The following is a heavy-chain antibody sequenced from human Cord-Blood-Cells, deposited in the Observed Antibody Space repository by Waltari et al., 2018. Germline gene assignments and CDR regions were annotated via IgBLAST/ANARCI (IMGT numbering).Heavy chain of an antibody. Sequence: QVQLQESGPGLVEPSETLALTCTVSGGSISSYYWSRSRQPAGKGLEWPGGIYTSGSTNYNPSLKSRVTRSVDTSKNQFSLKLSSVTAADTAVYYCARDVGPPPRYCSSTSCYDSGAFDIWGQGTMVTVSS. J-gene: IGHJ3*02. CDR1: GGSISSYY. CDR3: ARDVGPPPRYCSSTSCYDSGAFDI. D-gene: IGHD2-2*01. V-gene: IGHV4-4*07. CDR2: IYTSGST.